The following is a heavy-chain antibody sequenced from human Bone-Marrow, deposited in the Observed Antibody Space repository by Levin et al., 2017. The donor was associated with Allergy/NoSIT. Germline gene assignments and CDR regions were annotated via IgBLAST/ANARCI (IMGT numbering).Heavy chain of an antibody. CDR2: IKSKAAGGTT. D-gene: IGHD5-18*01. CDR1: GLSFSNAW. CDR3: AKEIQGGFDY. J-gene: IGHJ4*02. Sequence: GGSLRLSCVVSGLSFSNAWMNWLRQVPGEGLQWVGRIKSKAAGGTTDYAAAVKDRFTISRDDSKNTLFLQMNSLKSEDTAVYYCAKEIQGGFDYWGQGTLVTVSS. V-gene: IGHV3-15*01.